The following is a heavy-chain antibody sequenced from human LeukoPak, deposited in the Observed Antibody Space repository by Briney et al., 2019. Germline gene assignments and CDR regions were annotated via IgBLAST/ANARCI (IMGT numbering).Heavy chain of an antibody. CDR2: IYTSGRT. J-gene: IGHJ4*02. V-gene: IGHV4-39*01. CDR3: ARQGFADVSFDY. CDR1: GGSIFSGSYY. Sequence: SETLSLTCIVSGGSIFSGSYYWGWIRQPPGKGLEWIGSIYTSGRTYNNPSLKSRVTMSVDTSKNQFSLNLRSVTAADTAVYYFARQGFADVSFDYWVQGSLVTVSS.